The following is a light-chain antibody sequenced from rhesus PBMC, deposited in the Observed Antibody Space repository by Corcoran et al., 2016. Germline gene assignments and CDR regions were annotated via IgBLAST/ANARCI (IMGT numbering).Light chain of an antibody. CDR1: QGMSRY. J-gene: IGKJ4*01. Sequence: DIQMTQSPSSLSASGGDTVTITCRASQGMSRYLNWFQQKPGKAPKPLIYDACSLERGVPSRFSGSGSGTDFPLTISSLQPEDFAAYYCLQHNSYPLTFGEGTKVEIK. CDR3: LQHNSYPLT. V-gene: IGKV1-28*03. CDR2: DAC.